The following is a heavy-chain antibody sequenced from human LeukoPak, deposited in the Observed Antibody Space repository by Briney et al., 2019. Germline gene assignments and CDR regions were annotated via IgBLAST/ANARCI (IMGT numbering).Heavy chain of an antibody. CDR1: GFTVSRNY. CDR3: ARVLQGYCSGTSCAYSLDY. D-gene: IGHD2-15*01. CDR2: IYSGGET. J-gene: IGHJ4*02. Sequence: GGSLRLSCAASGFTVSRNYMSWVRQAPGNGLEGVSVIYSGGETYYADSVKGRYTISRDNFKNTLYLQMNSLRAEDTAVYYCARVLQGYCSGTSCAYSLDYWGQGTLVTV. V-gene: IGHV3-66*01.